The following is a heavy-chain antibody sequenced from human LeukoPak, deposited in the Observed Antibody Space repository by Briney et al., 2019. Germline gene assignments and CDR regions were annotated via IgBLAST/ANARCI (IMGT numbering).Heavy chain of an antibody. CDR1: GFTFSRYW. CDR3: VLESGGTLRY. CDR2: INPDGRST. V-gene: IGHV3-74*01. Sequence: GGSLRLSCAASGFTFSRYWMHWVRQAPGKGLVWVSHINPDGRSTHYADSVKGRFTISRDTSRNTLHLQMIGLRAEDTAVYYCVLESGGTLRYWGRGSLVTVSS. J-gene: IGHJ4*02. D-gene: IGHD2-15*01.